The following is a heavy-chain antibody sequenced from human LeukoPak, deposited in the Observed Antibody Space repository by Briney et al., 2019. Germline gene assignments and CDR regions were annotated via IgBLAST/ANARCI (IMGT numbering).Heavy chain of an antibody. D-gene: IGHD2-2*01. CDR3: ARVGGYCSSTSCYSRWFDP. J-gene: IGHJ5*02. V-gene: IGHV1-69*13. Sequence: SVKVSCKASGGTFSSYAISWVRQAPRQGLEWMGGIIPIFGTANYAQKFQGRVTITADESTSTAYMELSSLRSEDTAVYYCARVGGYCSSTSCYSRWFDPWGQGTLVTVSS. CDR1: GGTFSSYA. CDR2: IIPIFGTA.